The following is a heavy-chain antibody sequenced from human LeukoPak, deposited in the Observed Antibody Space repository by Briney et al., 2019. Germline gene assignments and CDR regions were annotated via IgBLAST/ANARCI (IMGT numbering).Heavy chain of an antibody. Sequence: GASVKVSCXASGYTFTSYGISWVRQAPGQGLEWMGGIIPIFGTANYAQKFQGRVTITADESTSTAYMELSSLRSEDTAVYYCARSRVYCGGDCYRTFDYWGQGTLVTVSS. J-gene: IGHJ4*02. CDR1: GYTFTSYG. V-gene: IGHV1-69*13. CDR2: IIPIFGTA. CDR3: ARSRVYCGGDCYRTFDY. D-gene: IGHD2-21*01.